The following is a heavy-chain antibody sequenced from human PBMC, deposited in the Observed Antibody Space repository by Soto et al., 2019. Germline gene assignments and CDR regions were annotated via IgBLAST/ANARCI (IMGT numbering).Heavy chain of an antibody. Sequence: ASVKVSCKASGYTFTDYYMHWVRQAPGQGLEWMGWINPNNGGTSYAQKFEGWVTMTRDTSISTAYMEVRRLTPDDTAVYYCARGSPTTTPFDYWGQGTLVTVSS. J-gene: IGHJ4*02. V-gene: IGHV1-2*04. CDR1: GYTFTDYY. CDR3: ARGSPTTTPFDY. CDR2: INPNNGGT. D-gene: IGHD1-1*01.